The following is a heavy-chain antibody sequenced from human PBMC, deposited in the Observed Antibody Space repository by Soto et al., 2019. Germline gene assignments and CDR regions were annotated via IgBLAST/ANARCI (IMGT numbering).Heavy chain of an antibody. V-gene: IGHV4-39*01. CDR3: VAYCGRTYCYDWFDS. D-gene: IGHD2-2*01. CDR2: LYYTGTT. J-gene: IGHJ5*01. CDR1: GGSIGSSSYY. Sequence: SETLSLTCSVSGGSIGSSSYYFGWIRQPPGKGLEWIGSLYYTGTTYYNSSLKSRVTISADKTQNQFSLRLSSVTAADTAVYYCVAYCGRTYCYDWFDSWGQGTLVTVSS.